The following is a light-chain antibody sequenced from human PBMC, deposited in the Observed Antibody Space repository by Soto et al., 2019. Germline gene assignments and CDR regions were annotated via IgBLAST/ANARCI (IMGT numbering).Light chain of an antibody. V-gene: IGKV1-39*01. CDR1: QSISSY. CDR3: QQSYSTPYT. CDR2: AAT. Sequence: DIPMTQSPSSLSASVGDRVTITCRASQSISSYLNWYQQKPGKAPKLLIYAATSLQSGVPSRFSGSGPGTDFTLTISSLQPEDFETYYCQQSYSTPYTFGQGIKLEIK. J-gene: IGKJ2*01.